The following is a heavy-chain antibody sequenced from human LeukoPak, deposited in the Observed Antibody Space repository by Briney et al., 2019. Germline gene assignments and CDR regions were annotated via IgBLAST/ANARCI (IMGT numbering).Heavy chain of an antibody. J-gene: IGHJ6*03. D-gene: IGHD3-16*01. Sequence: KTSETLSLTCTVSGGSISSYYWSWIRQPPGKGLEWIGYIYYSGSTNYNPSLKSRLTISVDPSKNQFSLKLSSVTAADTAVYYCARETSQKGAHYMDVWGKGTTVTISS. CDR2: IYYSGST. CDR1: GGSISSYY. CDR3: ARETSQKGAHYMDV. V-gene: IGHV4-59*01.